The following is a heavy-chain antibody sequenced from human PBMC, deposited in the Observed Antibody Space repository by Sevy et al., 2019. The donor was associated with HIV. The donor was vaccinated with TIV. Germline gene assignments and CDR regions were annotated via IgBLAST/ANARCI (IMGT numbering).Heavy chain of an antibody. V-gene: IGHV3-11*06. J-gene: IGHJ4*02. D-gene: IGHD3-16*01. CDR2: MSSGTSYT. CDR3: ARAKNDGYYFDY. CDR1: GFTFSDYY. Sequence: GGSLRLSCAASGFTFSDYYMSWIRQAPGKGLEWVSYMSSGTSYTNYADSVKGRFTISRDNAKNSLYLQMNSLRAEDTAVYYCARAKNDGYYFDYWGQGTLVTVSS.